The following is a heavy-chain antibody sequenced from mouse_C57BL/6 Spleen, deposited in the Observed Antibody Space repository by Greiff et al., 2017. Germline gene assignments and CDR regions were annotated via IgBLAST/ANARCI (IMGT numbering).Heavy chain of an antibody. D-gene: IGHD1-1*01. V-gene: IGHV5-4*01. CDR1: GFTFSSYA. J-gene: IGHJ4*01. CDR3: ARDTYGSSDGSYAMDY. Sequence: EVKLMESGGGLVKPGGSLKLSCAASGFTFSSYAMSWVRQTPETRLEWVATISDGGSYTYYPDNVKGRFTISRDNAKNNQYLQMSHLKSEDTAMYYCARDTYGSSDGSYAMDYWGQGTSVTVSS. CDR2: ISDGGSYT.